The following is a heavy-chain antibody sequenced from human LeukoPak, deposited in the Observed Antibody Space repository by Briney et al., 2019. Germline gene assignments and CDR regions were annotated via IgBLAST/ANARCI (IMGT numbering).Heavy chain of an antibody. CDR3: ARAYCSSTSCFG. V-gene: IGHV3-48*01. D-gene: IGHD2-2*01. Sequence: GESLRLSCAASGFTFSSYNMNWVRQAPGKGLEWVSSISYSSRARYYADSVKGRFSISRDNVRNSLYLQMDSLRAEDTAVYYCARAYCSSTSCFGWGQGTLVTVSS. CDR2: ISYSSRAR. J-gene: IGHJ4*02. CDR1: GFTFSSYN.